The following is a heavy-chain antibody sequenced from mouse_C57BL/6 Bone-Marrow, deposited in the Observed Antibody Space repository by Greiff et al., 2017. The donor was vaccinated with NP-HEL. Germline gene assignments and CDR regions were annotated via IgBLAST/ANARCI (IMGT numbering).Heavy chain of an antibody. CDR1: GYTFTDYY. CDR3: ARIGIYTTVVPHYYAMDY. J-gene: IGHJ4*01. CDR2: INPNNGGT. Sequence: EVQLQQSGPELVKPGASVKISCKASGYTFTDYYMNWVKQSHGKSLEWIGDINPNNGGTSYNQKFKGKATLTVDKSSSTAYMELRSLTSEDSAVYYCARIGIYTTVVPHYYAMDYWGQGTSVTVSS. D-gene: IGHD1-1*01. V-gene: IGHV1-26*01.